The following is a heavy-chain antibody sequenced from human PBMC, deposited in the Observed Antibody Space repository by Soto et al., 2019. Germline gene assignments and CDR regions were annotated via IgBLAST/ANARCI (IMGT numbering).Heavy chain of an antibody. CDR3: ASFVGLLWGGVSPAESWGSYYFDN. CDR1: GDSITSGDYY. Sequence: SETLSLTCTVSGDSITSGDYYWSWIRQPPGKGLEWIGYIYYSGNTNYNPSLKSRVIMSVDTSKNQFSPKLTSVTAADTAVYYCASFVGLLWGGVSPAESWGSYYFDNWGQGTLVTVSS. CDR2: IYYSGNT. D-gene: IGHD2-8*01. V-gene: IGHV4-30-4*01. J-gene: IGHJ4*02.